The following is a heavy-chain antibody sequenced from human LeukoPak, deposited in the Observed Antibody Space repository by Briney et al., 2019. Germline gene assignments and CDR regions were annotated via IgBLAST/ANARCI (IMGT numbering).Heavy chain of an antibody. V-gene: IGHV3-74*01. J-gene: IGHJ6*03. Sequence: GGSLRLSCGASGFTFSYYWMHWVRQTPGKGLVWVSGMNPDGTIITYADSVKGRFTISRDNAKNTLHLQMNSLRAEDTAVYYCARGSCSGGSCPHYYYYYYMDVWGKGTTVTVSS. D-gene: IGHD2-15*01. CDR2: MNPDGTII. CDR3: ARGSCSGGSCPHYYYYYYMDV. CDR1: GFTFSYYW.